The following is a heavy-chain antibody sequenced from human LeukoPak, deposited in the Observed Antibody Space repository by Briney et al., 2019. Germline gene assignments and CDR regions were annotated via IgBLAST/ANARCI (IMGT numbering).Heavy chain of an antibody. CDR2: INGGGVNT. Sequence: GGYLRLSCAASGFPFSSYVIQWVSQAPGRGLEWVSGINGGGVNTIYADSVKGRFTISRDNSKSSVYLQMNSLRAEDTAVYYCARGDRSSGWDSWGQGTLVTVSS. D-gene: IGHD6-19*01. CDR3: ARGDRSSGWDS. V-gene: IGHV3-23*01. CDR1: GFPFSSYV. J-gene: IGHJ5*02.